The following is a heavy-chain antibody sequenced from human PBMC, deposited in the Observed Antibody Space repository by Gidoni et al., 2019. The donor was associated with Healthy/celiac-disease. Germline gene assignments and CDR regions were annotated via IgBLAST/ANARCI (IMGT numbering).Heavy chain of an antibody. CDR1: GFTFSNAW. D-gene: IGHD3-3*01. V-gene: IGHV3-15*01. CDR2: IKSKTDGGTT. Sequence: EVQLVESGGGLVKPGGSLRLSCAASGFTFSNAWMSWVRQAPGKGLEWVGRIKSKTDGGTTDYAAPVKGRFTISRDDSKNTLYLQMNSLKTEDTAVYYCTTTGPHLEWPEYYYYYYGMDVWGQGTTVTVSS. J-gene: IGHJ6*02. CDR3: TTTGPHLEWPEYYYYYYGMDV.